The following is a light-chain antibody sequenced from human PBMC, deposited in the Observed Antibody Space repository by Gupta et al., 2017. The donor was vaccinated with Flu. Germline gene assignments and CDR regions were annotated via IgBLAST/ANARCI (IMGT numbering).Light chain of an antibody. CDR2: GNN. CDR1: SSNMGAGYD. Sequence: QSVLTQPPSVSGAPGQRVTISCTGSSSNMGAGYDVHWYQQLPGTAPKLLIYGNNNRPSGVPDRFSGSKSGTSASLAITGLQGEEEADYYCQSYDRYRSGLYVFGTGTKVTVL. V-gene: IGLV1-40*01. CDR3: QSYDRYRSGLYV. J-gene: IGLJ1*01.